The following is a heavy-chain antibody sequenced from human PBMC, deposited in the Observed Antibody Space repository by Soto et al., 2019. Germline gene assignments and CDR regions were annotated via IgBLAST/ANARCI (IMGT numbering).Heavy chain of an antibody. CDR1: GYTFTSYT. Sequence: ASVKVSCKASGYTFTSYTIHWVRQAPGQRLEWMGSIHAGNDDRKYAQRLQGRATITRDNSKNTLYLQLGSLRDDDMAVYYCARDLWDSGWSFDYWGLGTLVTVSS. CDR2: IHAGNDDR. V-gene: IGHV1-3*01. J-gene: IGHJ4*02. D-gene: IGHD6-19*01. CDR3: ARDLWDSGWSFDY.